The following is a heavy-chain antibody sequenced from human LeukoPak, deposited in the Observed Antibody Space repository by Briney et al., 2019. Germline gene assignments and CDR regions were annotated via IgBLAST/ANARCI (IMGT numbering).Heavy chain of an antibody. CDR2: MSGGGGNI. CDR1: GFTFSRYE. V-gene: IGHV3-48*03. D-gene: IGHD1-26*01. J-gene: IGHJ4*02. CDR3: AREGGVGATDY. Sequence: GGSLRLSCAASGFTFSRYEMKWVRQAPGKGLEWVSYMSGGGGNIYYADSVEGRFTISRDNAKNSLFLQMNSLRVEDTAVYYCAREGGVGATDYWGQGTLVTVSS.